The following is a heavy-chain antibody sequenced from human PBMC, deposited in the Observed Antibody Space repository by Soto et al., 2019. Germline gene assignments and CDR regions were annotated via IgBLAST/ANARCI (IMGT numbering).Heavy chain of an antibody. Sequence: GGSLRLSCAASGFTVSSNYMIWVRQAPGKGLEWVSTLYRDGTTYYADSVKGRFTISRDNSKNALHLQLNSLRAEDTAVYFCARDPHNSGWYRFDPLGQGTLVTVSS. CDR3: ARDPHNSGWYRFDP. D-gene: IGHD6-19*01. J-gene: IGHJ5*02. V-gene: IGHV3-53*01. CDR1: GFTVSSNY. CDR2: LYRDGTT.